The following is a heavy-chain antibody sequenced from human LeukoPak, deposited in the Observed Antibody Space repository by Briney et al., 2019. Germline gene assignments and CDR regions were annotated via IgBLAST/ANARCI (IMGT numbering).Heavy chain of an antibody. CDR2: IYYSGST. Sequence: TSETLSLTCTVSGGPISSYYWSWIRQPPGKGLEWIGYIYYSGSTNSNPSLKSRVTISVDTSKKQFSLKLSSVTAADTAVYYCARDGAVAGSAYFDYWGQGTLVTVSS. J-gene: IGHJ4*02. V-gene: IGHV4-59*01. CDR3: ARDGAVAGSAYFDY. D-gene: IGHD6-19*01. CDR1: GGPISSYY.